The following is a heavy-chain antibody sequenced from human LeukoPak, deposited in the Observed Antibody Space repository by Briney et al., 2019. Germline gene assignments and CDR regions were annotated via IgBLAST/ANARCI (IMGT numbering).Heavy chain of an antibody. Sequence: GGSLRLSCAASGFTLSSYSMNWVRQAPGKGLEWVSSISSSSSYIYYADSVKGRFTISRDNAKNSLYVQVDSLRAEDTAVYYCARGDSSGYVCDYWGQGTLVTVSS. CDR3: ARGDSSGYVCDY. D-gene: IGHD3-22*01. J-gene: IGHJ4*02. V-gene: IGHV3-21*06. CDR1: GFTLSSYS. CDR2: ISSSSSYI.